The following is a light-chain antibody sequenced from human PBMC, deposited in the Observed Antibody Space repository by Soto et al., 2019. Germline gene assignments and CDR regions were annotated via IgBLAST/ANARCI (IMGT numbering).Light chain of an antibody. Sequence: EVVMTQSPATLSVSPGERATLSCRASQSISSNLAWYQQKPGQPPRLLIYGASTRATGIPARFGGSGSGTEFTPTISSLQSEDFAVYYCQQYNNWPPWTFGQGNKVEIK. CDR3: QQYNNWPPWT. J-gene: IGKJ1*01. V-gene: IGKV3-15*01. CDR1: QSISSN. CDR2: GAS.